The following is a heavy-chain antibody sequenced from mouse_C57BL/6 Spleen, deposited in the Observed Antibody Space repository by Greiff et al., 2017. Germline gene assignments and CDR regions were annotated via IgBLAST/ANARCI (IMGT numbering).Heavy chain of an antibody. Sequence: QVQLKQSGAELVKPGASVKLSCKASGYTFTSYWMHWVKQSPGQGLEWIGMIHPNSGSTNYNEKFKSKATLTVDKSSSTAYMQLSCLKSEVSAFYYCARGGLVTTVVGNFDYWGQGTTLTVSS. D-gene: IGHD1-1*01. J-gene: IGHJ2*01. V-gene: IGHV1-64*01. CDR2: IHPNSGST. CDR1: GYTFTSYW. CDR3: ARGGLVTTVVGNFDY.